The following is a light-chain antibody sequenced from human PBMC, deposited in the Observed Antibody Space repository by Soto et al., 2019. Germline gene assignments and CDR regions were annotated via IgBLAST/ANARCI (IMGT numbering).Light chain of an antibody. CDR3: QSLDISLRGVV. J-gene: IGLJ2*01. CDR2: GNS. CDR1: SSNIGAGYD. Sequence: QSVLPQPPSGSGAPGQRVTISCTGSSSNIGAGYDVHWYQQLPGTAPKLLIYGNSNRPSGLPDRSSGSKSGTSDSLAITGLQAEDEAEYYCQSLDISLRGVVFGERTKLTVL. V-gene: IGLV1-40*01.